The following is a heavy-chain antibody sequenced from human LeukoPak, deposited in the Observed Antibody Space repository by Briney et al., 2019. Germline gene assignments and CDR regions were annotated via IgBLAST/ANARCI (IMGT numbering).Heavy chain of an antibody. V-gene: IGHV3-66*01. CDR3: ARARMVRGPSTFSGMDV. CDR1: GFTVSSNH. D-gene: IGHD3-10*01. Sequence: PGGSLRLSCAASGFTVSSNHMTWVRQAPGKGLEWVSVIYSGGSTYYADSVKGRFTISRDNSKNTLWLQMSSLRAEDTALYYCARARMVRGPSTFSGMDVWGQGTTVTVSS. J-gene: IGHJ6*02. CDR2: IYSGGST.